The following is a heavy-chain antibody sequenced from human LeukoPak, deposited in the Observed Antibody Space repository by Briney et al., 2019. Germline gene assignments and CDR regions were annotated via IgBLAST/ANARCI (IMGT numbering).Heavy chain of an antibody. CDR3: ATYWRHFDWLLSDI. Sequence: GGSLRLSCEASGFTFGDYWMTWVRQAPGKGLEGVANIKQDGSENHYVDSVKGRSTISRDNAKNSLYLQMNSLRAEDTAVYCCATYWRHFDWLLSDIWGLGTMVTVSS. CDR2: IKQDGSEN. CDR1: GFTFGDYW. J-gene: IGHJ3*02. D-gene: IGHD3-9*01. V-gene: IGHV3-7*05.